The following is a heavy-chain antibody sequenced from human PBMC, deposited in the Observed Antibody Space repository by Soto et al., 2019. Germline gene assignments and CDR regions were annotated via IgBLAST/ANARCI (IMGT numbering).Heavy chain of an antibody. J-gene: IGHJ3*02. CDR2: IYSGGST. CDR1: GFTVSSNY. CDR3: ARDPLYDDFGSGFSPVEI. Sequence: EVQLVESGGGLVQPGGSLRLSCAASGFTVSSNYMSWVRQAPGKGLVWVSVIYSGGSTYYADSVKGRLTISRDNSKNTLYLQMNRLRAEDTAVYYGARDPLYDDFGSGFSPVEIWGQGTMVTVSS. D-gene: IGHD3-3*01. V-gene: IGHV3-66*01.